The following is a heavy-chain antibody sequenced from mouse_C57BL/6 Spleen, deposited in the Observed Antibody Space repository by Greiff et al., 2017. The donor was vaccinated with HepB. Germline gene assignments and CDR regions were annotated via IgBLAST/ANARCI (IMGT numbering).Heavy chain of an antibody. CDR3: ARNDAMDY. CDR2: ILPGSGST. J-gene: IGHJ4*01. Sequence: VQLQQSGAELMKPGASVKLSCKATGYTFTGYWIEWVKQRPGHGLEWIGEILPGSGSTNYNDKFKGKATFTADTSSNTAYMQLSSLTTEDSAIYYCARNDAMDYWGQGTSVTGSS. V-gene: IGHV1-9*01. CDR1: GYTFTGYW.